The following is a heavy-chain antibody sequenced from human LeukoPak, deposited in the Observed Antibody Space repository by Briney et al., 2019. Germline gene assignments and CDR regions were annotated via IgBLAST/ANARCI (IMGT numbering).Heavy chain of an antibody. Sequence: GASVKVSCKASGYTFTSYGISWVRQAPGQGLEWMGWISAYNGNTNYAQKLQGRVTMTTDTSTSTAYMELRSLRSDDTAVYYCARAHFQVAGTGRGYYYYMDVWGKGTTVTISS. CDR2: ISAYNGNT. D-gene: IGHD6-19*01. CDR3: ARAHFQVAGTGRGYYYYMDV. V-gene: IGHV1-18*01. CDR1: GYTFTSYG. J-gene: IGHJ6*03.